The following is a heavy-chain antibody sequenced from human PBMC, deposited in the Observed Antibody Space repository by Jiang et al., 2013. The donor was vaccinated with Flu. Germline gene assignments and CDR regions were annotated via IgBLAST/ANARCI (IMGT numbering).Heavy chain of an antibody. J-gene: IGHJ4*02. Sequence: NYAQKFQGRVTMTRDTSISTAYMELSRLRSDDTAVYYCATPPIYYDSSGYDDYWGQGTLVTVSS. V-gene: IGHV1-2*02. D-gene: IGHD3-22*01. CDR3: ATPPIYYDSSGYDDY.